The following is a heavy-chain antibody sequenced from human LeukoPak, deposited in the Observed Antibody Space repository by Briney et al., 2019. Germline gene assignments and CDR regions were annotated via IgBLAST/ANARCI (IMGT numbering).Heavy chain of an antibody. J-gene: IGHJ4*02. CDR1: GFTFSSYA. Sequence: GGSLRLSCAASGFTFSSYAMSWVRQAPGKGLEWVSAISGSGGSTYYADSVKGRFAISRDNSKNTLYLQMNSLRAEDTAVYYCAKAWYSSGWSDWGQGTLVTVSS. CDR2: ISGSGGST. V-gene: IGHV3-23*01. CDR3: AKAWYSSGWSD. D-gene: IGHD6-19*01.